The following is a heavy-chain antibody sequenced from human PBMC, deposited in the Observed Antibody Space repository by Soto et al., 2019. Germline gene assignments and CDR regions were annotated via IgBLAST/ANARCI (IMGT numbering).Heavy chain of an antibody. Sequence: EVQLVQSGAEVKKPGEPLKISCKASGYTFKKYWIGWVRQMPGKGPEWMGMIYGGDSDTRYSPSFQGQVTISVARSADTAYLQWNSLKASDSGMYFCPRHAPLDVIGGGYYYYMDVWGLGTSVTVS. D-gene: IGHD2-21*01. V-gene: IGHV5-51*01. CDR3: PRHAPLDVIGGGYYYYMDV. CDR2: IYGGDSDT. CDR1: GYTFKKYW. J-gene: IGHJ6*03.